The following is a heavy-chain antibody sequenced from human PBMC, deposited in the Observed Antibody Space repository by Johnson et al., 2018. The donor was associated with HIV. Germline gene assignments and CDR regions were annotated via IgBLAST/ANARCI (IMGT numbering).Heavy chain of an antibody. V-gene: IGHV3-30-3*01. CDR3: ARGLAADAFDI. Sequence: QVQLVESGGGLVQPGGSLRLSCAASGFTFSSYAMHWVRQAPGKGLEWVAVISYDGSNKYYADSVKGRFTISRDNSKNTRYLQMNSLRAEDTAVYYCARGLAADAFDIWGQGTMVTVSS. CDR2: ISYDGSNK. CDR1: GFTFSSYA. D-gene: IGHD6-13*01. J-gene: IGHJ3*02.